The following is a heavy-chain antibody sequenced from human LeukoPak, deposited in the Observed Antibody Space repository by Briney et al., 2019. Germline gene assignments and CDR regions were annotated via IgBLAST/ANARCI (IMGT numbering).Heavy chain of an antibody. CDR3: ARGAITAACPLDY. Sequence: QSGGSLRLSCAASGITVTSDYMSWVRQASEKGLEWVSVIYSGDNTYYADSVKGRFTISRDNSTNMVYLQMNSLRAEDTAVYYCARGAITAACPLDYWGQGTLVTVSS. CDR1: GITVTSDY. CDR2: IYSGDNT. V-gene: IGHV3-53*01. D-gene: IGHD6-6*01. J-gene: IGHJ4*02.